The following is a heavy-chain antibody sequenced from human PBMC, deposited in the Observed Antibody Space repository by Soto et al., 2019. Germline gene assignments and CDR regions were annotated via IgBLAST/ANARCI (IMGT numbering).Heavy chain of an antibody. Sequence: GSLRLSCAASGFTFSSYAMHWVRQAPGKGLEWVAVISYDGSNKYYADSVKGRFTISRDNSKNTLYLQMNSLRAEDTAVYYCARDPRIAAADYWGQGTLVTVSS. CDR2: ISYDGSNK. CDR3: ARDPRIAAADY. CDR1: GFTFSSYA. D-gene: IGHD6-13*01. J-gene: IGHJ4*02. V-gene: IGHV3-30-3*01.